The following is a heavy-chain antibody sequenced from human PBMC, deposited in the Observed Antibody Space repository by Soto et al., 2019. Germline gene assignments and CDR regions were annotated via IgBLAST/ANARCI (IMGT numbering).Heavy chain of an antibody. J-gene: IGHJ4*02. Sequence: PSETLSLTCTVPGGSISSSSYYWGWIRQPPGKGLERIGSIYYSGSTYYNPSLKSRVTISVDTSKNQFSLKLSSVTAADTAVYYCARPVGQPGYYYDSSGYYPYYFDYWGQGTLVTVSS. CDR2: IYYSGST. CDR3: ARPVGQPGYYYDSSGYYPYYFDY. CDR1: GGSISSSSYY. D-gene: IGHD3-22*01. V-gene: IGHV4-39*01.